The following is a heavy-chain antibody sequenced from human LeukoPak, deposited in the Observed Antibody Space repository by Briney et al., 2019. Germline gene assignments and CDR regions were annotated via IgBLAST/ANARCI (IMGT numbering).Heavy chain of an antibody. CDR1: GFTFSDYY. V-gene: IGHV3-11*01. Sequence: GGSLRLSCAASGFTFSDYYMSWIRQAPGKGLEWVSYISSSGSTIYYADSVKGRYTISRDNAKNSLYLQMNSLRAEDTAVYYCARGPLAVQGGYDYHYYYYYGMDVWGQGTTVTVSS. CDR3: ARGPLAVQGGYDYHYYYYYGMDV. D-gene: IGHD5-12*01. CDR2: ISSSGSTI. J-gene: IGHJ6*02.